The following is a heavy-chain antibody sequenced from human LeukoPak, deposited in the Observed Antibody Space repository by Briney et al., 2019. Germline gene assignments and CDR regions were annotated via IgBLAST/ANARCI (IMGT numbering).Heavy chain of an antibody. CDR1: GYTLTDVS. D-gene: IGHD4/OR15-4a*01. J-gene: IGHJ3*02. CDR3: ATVRYSGTMDGFDI. CDR2: FGVEDGEA. Sequence: ASVKVSCKVSGYTLTDVSLHWVRQAPGKGLEWLGGFGVEDGEAVYAQKFRGRVTMTEDTPTDTVYMKLSRLESEDTAVYYCATVRYSGTMDGFDIWGEGTKVTVSS. V-gene: IGHV1-24*01.